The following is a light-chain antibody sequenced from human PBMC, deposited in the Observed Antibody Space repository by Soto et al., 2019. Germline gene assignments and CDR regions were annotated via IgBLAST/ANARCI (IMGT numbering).Light chain of an antibody. V-gene: IGKV3-20*01. CDR1: QSIRSSY. J-gene: IGKJ2*01. CDR2: GAF. CDR3: QYYDDSDSLYT. Sequence: EIVLTQSPGTLSLSPGERVTVSCRASQSIRSSYLAWYQQKLGQVPRLLIFGAFNRATGIPERFSGVGSGTDFTLIIDRLEPEDLGVYYCQYYDDSDSLYTFGQGTNLEIK.